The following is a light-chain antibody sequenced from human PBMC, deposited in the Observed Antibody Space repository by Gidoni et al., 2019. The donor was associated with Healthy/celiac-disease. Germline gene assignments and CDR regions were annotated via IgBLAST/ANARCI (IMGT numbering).Light chain of an antibody. CDR1: QSVSSY. CDR2: DAS. V-gene: IGKV3-11*01. Sequence: EIVLTQSPATLSLSPGERATLSCRASQSVSSYLAWYQQKPGQAPRLLIYDASNRATGIPARFIGSGSGTDFTLTISSLAPEDFAVYYCQQRSNWPPKLTFXGXTKVEIK. CDR3: QQRSNWPPKLT. J-gene: IGKJ4*01.